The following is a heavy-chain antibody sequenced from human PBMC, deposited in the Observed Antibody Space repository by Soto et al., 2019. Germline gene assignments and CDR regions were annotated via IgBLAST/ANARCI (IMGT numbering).Heavy chain of an antibody. CDR1: GFTFSAFA. CDR2: ISYDGTNE. D-gene: IGHD3-10*01. Sequence: GGSLRLSCTVSGFTFSAFAMYGVRQAPGKGLEWVALISYDGTNEDYAESVRGRFTISRDNSKNTLYLDMNSLSAEDSAVYFCAKGVVREPAYFDYWGQGTLVTVSS. V-gene: IGHV3-30*18. J-gene: IGHJ4*02. CDR3: AKGVVREPAYFDY.